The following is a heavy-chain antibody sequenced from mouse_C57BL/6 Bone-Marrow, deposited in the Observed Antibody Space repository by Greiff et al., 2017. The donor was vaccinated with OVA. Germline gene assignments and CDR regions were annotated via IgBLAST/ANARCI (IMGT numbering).Heavy chain of an antibody. J-gene: IGHJ3*01. V-gene: IGHV1-59*01. Sequence: QVQLQQSGAELVRPGTSVKLSCKASGYTFTSYWMHWVKQRPGQGLEWIGVIDPSDSYTNYNQKFKGKATLTVDTSSSTAYMQLSSLTSEDSAVYYCARGGYDGSYWGQGTLVTVSA. CDR3: ARGGYDGSY. CDR1: GYTFTSYW. D-gene: IGHD2-2*01. CDR2: IDPSDSYT.